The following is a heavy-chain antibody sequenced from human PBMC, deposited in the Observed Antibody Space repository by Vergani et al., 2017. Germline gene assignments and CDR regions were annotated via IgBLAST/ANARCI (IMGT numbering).Heavy chain of an antibody. V-gene: IGHV3-7*03. CDR1: GFTFSSYW. J-gene: IGHJ6*02. D-gene: IGHD2-15*01. CDR2: IKQDGSEK. Sequence: EVQLVESGRGLVQPGGSLRLSCAASGFTFSSYWMSWVRQAPGKGLEWVANIKQDGSEKYYVDSVKGRFTISRDNAKNSLYLQMNSPRAEDTAVYYCAREGYCSGGSCYFPGMDVWGQGTTVTVSS. CDR3: AREGYCSGGSCYFPGMDV.